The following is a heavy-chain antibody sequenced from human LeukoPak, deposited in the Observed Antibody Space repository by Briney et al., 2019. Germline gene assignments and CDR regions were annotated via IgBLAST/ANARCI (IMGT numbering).Heavy chain of an antibody. CDR3: ARDQAAAAFDI. D-gene: IGHD6-13*01. J-gene: IGHJ3*02. CDR1: GGSISSYY. Sequence: SETLSLTCSVSGGSISSYYWSWIRQPPGKGLEWIGYISYSGSTNYNPSLKSRVTISVDTSKNQFSLKLSSVTAADTAVYYCARDQAAAAFDIWGQGTMVTVSS. V-gene: IGHV4-59*01. CDR2: ISYSGST.